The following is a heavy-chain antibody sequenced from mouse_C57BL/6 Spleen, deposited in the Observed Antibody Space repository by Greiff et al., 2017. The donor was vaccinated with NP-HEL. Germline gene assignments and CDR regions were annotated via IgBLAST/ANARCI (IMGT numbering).Heavy chain of an antibody. CDR1: GYTFTSYW. Sequence: HVQLQQPGAELVRPGSSVKLSCKASGYTFTSYWMDWVKQRPGQGLEWIGNIYPSDSETHYNQKFKDKATLTVDKSSSTAYMQLSSLTSEDSAVYYCARSNWSYWYFDVWGTGTTVTVSS. V-gene: IGHV1-61*01. J-gene: IGHJ1*03. D-gene: IGHD4-1*01. CDR3: ARSNWSYWYFDV. CDR2: IYPSDSET.